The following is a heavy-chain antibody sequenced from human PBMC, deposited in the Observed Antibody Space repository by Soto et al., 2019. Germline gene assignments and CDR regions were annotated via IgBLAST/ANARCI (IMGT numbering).Heavy chain of an antibody. V-gene: IGHV1-69*01. CDR3: TREGTLYDSSAYYYLY. CDR1: GGTFSRYG. Sequence: QVQLVQSGAEVKKPGSSVHVSCKSSGGTFSRYGIIWVRQAPGQGLEWMGGIIPMFANANYAQKFQDRVTINADESTGTADMELRSLRFEDTAVYYCTREGTLYDSSAYYYLYWGQGTLGTVSS. CDR2: IIPMFANA. D-gene: IGHD3-22*01. J-gene: IGHJ4*02.